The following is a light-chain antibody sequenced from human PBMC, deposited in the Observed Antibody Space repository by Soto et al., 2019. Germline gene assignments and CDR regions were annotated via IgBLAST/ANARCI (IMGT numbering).Light chain of an antibody. V-gene: IGKV1-33*01. CDR2: DAS. Sequence: DIQMTQSPSSLSASVGDRVTIACQANQDIGNYLNWYQQKPGKAPRLLIYDASNLEIGVPSRFSGSGSGTDFTFTISNLQPEDFATYYCQQSYSTPRTFGQGTKVDIK. CDR1: QDIGNY. J-gene: IGKJ1*01. CDR3: QQSYSTPRT.